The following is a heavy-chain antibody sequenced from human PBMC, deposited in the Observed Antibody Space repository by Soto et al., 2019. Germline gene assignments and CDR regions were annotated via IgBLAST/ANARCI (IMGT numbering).Heavy chain of an antibody. J-gene: IGHJ4*02. V-gene: IGHV1-18*01. CDR1: GYTFTSYG. CDR2: ISAYNGNT. Sequence: ASVKVSCKASGYTFTSYGISWVRQAPGQGLEWMGWISAYNGNTNYAQKLQGRVTITTDTSTSTAYMELRSLRSDDTAVYYCARARSSYYDFWGGYSNWGQGTLVTVSS. CDR3: ARARSSYYDFWGGYSN. D-gene: IGHD3-3*01.